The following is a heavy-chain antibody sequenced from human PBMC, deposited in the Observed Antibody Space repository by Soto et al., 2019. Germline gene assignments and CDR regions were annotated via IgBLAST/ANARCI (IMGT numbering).Heavy chain of an antibody. Sequence: ASVKVSCKVSGYTLTELSMHWVRQAPGKGLEWMGGFDPEDGETIYAQKFQGRVTMTEDTSTDTAYMELSSLRSEDTAVYYCATDYYYYGSGGYYYGMDVWGQGTTVTVSS. CDR2: FDPEDGET. CDR3: ATDYYYYGSGGYYYGMDV. V-gene: IGHV1-24*01. CDR1: GYTLTELS. J-gene: IGHJ6*02. D-gene: IGHD3-10*01.